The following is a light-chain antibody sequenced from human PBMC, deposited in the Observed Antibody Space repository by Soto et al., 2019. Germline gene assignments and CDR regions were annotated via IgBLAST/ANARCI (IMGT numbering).Light chain of an antibody. Sequence: QSALTQPASVSGSPGQSITISCTGSSSDVGGYDYVSWYQQHPGKPPKLMIYDVSNRPSGVSDRFSGSKSGNTASLTISGLQAEDEADYYCSSYTSSSTSCVFGTGTKLTGL. CDR2: DVS. CDR3: SSYTSSSTSCV. V-gene: IGLV2-14*01. CDR1: SSDVGGYDY. J-gene: IGLJ1*01.